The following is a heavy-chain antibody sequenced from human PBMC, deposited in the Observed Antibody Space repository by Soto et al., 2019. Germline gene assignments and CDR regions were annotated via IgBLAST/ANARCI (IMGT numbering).Heavy chain of an antibody. CDR3: ARARPNYCSGGSCYFLDAFDI. D-gene: IGHD2-15*01. J-gene: IGHJ3*02. CDR2: IYSGGST. V-gene: IGHV3-66*01. Sequence: GGSLRLSCAASGFTVSSNYMSWVRQAPGKGLEWVSVIYSGGSTYYADSVKGRFTISRDNSKNTLYLQMNSLRAEDTAVYYCARARPNYCSGGSCYFLDAFDIWGQGTMVTVSS. CDR1: GFTVSSNY.